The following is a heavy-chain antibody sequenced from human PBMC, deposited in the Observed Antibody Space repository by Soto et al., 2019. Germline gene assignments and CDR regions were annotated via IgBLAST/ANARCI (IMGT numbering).Heavy chain of an antibody. D-gene: IGHD6-13*01. CDR3: AKADRGSLTGDNWFDP. CDR1: GFTFDDYA. Sequence: EVQLVESGGGLVQPGRSLRLSCAASGFTFDDYAMHWVRQAPGKGLEWVSGISWNRGSIGYADSVKGRFTISRDNAKNSLYLQMNSLRAEDTALYYCAKADRGSLTGDNWFDPWGQGTLVTVSS. CDR2: ISWNRGSI. J-gene: IGHJ5*02. V-gene: IGHV3-9*01.